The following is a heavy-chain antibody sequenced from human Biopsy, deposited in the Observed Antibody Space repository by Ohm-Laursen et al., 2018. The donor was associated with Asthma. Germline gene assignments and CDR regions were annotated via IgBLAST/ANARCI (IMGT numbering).Heavy chain of an antibody. CDR2: INSVFGTT. CDR1: GGTFNTYV. CDR3: ARKAGSCISRTCYSLDF. V-gene: IGHV1-69*01. Sequence: SSVKVSCKSLGGTFNTYVIGWARQAPGQGLEWMGGINSVFGTTTYPQKFQDRVTITADDSTSTVYMELSSLRSVDTAVYYCARKAGSCISRTCYSLDFWGQGTLVTVSS. J-gene: IGHJ4*02. D-gene: IGHD2-2*01.